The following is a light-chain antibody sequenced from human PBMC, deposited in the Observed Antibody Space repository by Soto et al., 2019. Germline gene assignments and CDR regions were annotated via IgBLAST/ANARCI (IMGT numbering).Light chain of an antibody. CDR3: QQYDSTPPIT. CDR1: QSVSNNY. V-gene: IGKV3-20*01. CDR2: SAS. Sequence: EIVLTQSPGTLPLSPGERATLSCRASQSVSNNYLAWYQQKPGQAPRLLIFSASSRATGIPDRFSGSGSGTDFTLTISSLEPEDFAVYFCQQYDSTPPITFGQRTRL. J-gene: IGKJ5*01.